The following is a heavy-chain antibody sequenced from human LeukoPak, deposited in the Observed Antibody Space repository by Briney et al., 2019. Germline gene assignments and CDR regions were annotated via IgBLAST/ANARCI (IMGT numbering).Heavy chain of an antibody. CDR1: GFTFSSYA. CDR3: AKGALQFGYYYHGMDV. V-gene: IGHV3-23*01. CDR2: ISGSGGST. J-gene: IGHJ6*02. Sequence: PGGSLRLSCAASGFTFSSYAMSWVRQAPGKGLEWVSAISGSGGSTYYADSVKGRFTISRDNSKNTLYLQMNSLRAEDTAVYYCAKGALQFGYYYHGMDVWGQGTTVTVSS. D-gene: IGHD4-11*01.